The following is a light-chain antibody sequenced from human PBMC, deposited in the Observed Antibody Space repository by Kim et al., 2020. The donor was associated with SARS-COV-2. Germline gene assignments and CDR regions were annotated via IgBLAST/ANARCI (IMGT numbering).Light chain of an antibody. CDR3: QSYDSSLSGLWV. J-gene: IGLJ3*02. CDR1: SYNIGAGYD. Sequence: QSVLTQPPSVSGAPGQRVNISCTGSSYNIGAGYDVNWYQQLPRTAPKLLIYGNSNRPSGVPDRFSGSKSGTSASLAITGLQAEDEADYYCQSYDSSLSGLWVFGGGTQLSVL. V-gene: IGLV1-40*01. CDR2: GNS.